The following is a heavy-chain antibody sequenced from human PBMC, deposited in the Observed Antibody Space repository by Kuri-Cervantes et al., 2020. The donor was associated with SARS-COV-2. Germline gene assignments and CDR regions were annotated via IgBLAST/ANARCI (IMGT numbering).Heavy chain of an antibody. CDR2: IYYSGST. D-gene: IGHD3-10*01. CDR1: GGSISSGDYY. V-gene: IGHV4-30-4*01. CDR3: ARDKFPGRYYYGMDV. Sequence: SETLSLTCTVSGGSISSGDYYWSWIRQPPGKGLEWIGYIYYSGSTYYNPSLKSRVTISVDKSKNQFSLKLSSVTAADTAVYYCARDKFPGRYYYGMDVWGQGTTVTVSS. J-gene: IGHJ6*02.